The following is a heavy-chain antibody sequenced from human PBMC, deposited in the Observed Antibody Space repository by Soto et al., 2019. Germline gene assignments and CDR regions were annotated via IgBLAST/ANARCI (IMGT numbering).Heavy chain of an antibody. Sequence: SETLSLTCTFSGGSLREFGHFCTWIRQRPGRGLEWIGYSTYTGVTYYSPSLQSRISISVDTSKNQFSLTLNSVTAADTAVYYCATDSGGPKLNRFESWGHGTLVNVSS. CDR2: STYTGVT. CDR1: GGSLREFGHF. D-gene: IGHD3-16*01. V-gene: IGHV4-31*03. CDR3: ATDSGGPKLNRFES. J-gene: IGHJ5*01.